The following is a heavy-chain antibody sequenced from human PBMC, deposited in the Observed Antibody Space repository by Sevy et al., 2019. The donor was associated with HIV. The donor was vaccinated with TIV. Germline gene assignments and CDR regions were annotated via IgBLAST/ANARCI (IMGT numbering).Heavy chain of an antibody. D-gene: IGHD5-18*01. J-gene: IGHJ4*02. V-gene: IGHV1-2*02. CDR1: GHTFTDYF. CDR2: INPNSGDT. CDR3: ASPGGYRYGSLLDY. Sequence: ASVKVSCKASGHTFTDYFIHWVRRAPGQGLEWMGWINPNSGDTKYAPTFQGRVTVTRDTSISTAYMELSRLRSDDTAVYYCASPGGYRYGSLLDYWGQGTLVTVSS.